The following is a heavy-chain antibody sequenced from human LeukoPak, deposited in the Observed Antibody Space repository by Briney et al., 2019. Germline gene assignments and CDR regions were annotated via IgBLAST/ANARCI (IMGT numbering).Heavy chain of an antibody. CDR3: TRDRHDSGSGLDV. CDR2: IRSKAYGGTT. D-gene: IGHD6-19*01. J-gene: IGHJ6*02. CDR1: GFTFGDYA. V-gene: IGHV3-49*04. Sequence: RSGGSLRLSCTASGFTFGDYAMSWVRQAPGKRLERVGFIRSKAYGGTTEYAASVKGRFTISRDDSKSIVYLQMNSLKTEDTAVYSCTRDRHDSGSGLDVWGQGTTVTVSS.